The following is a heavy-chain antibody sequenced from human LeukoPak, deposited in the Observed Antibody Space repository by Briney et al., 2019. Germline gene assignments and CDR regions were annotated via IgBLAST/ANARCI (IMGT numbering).Heavy chain of an antibody. J-gene: IGHJ4*02. D-gene: IGHD3-10*01. CDR1: GGSISSYY. V-gene: IGHV4-39*01. Sequence: SETLSLTCTVSGGSISSYYWSWIRQPPGKGLEWIGSIYYSGTTYYNPSLKSRVTISVETSKNQFSLTLSSVTAADTALYYGAKHYMRSSYNHVLDCWGQGTLVTVSS. CDR3: AKHYMRSSYNHVLDC. CDR2: IYYSGTT.